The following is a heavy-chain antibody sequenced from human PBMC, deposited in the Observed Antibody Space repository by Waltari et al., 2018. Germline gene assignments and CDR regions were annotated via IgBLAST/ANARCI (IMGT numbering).Heavy chain of an antibody. CDR1: RGTLSSYA. CDR2: IIPILGTA. V-gene: IGHV1-69*13. CDR3: ARVAVTYYFDY. J-gene: IGHJ4*02. Sequence: QVQLVQSGAEVKKPGSSVKVSCKASRGTLSSYAIGWGRQAPGQGLEWMGGIIPILGTANYEQKCQGRVTITADESTSTAYMELSSLRSEDTAVYYCARVAVTYYFDYWGQGTLFSVSS. D-gene: IGHD2-21*01.